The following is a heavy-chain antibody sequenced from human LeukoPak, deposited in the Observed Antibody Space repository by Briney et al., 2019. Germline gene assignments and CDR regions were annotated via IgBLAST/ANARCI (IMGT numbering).Heavy chain of an antibody. J-gene: IGHJ3*02. D-gene: IGHD4-17*01. CDR1: GFTFSAYG. CDR3: AKDPNGDYVGAFDT. CDR2: MGVSGDNV. V-gene: IGHV3-23*01. Sequence: GGSLRLSCAASGFTFSAYGVTWVRQAPGKGLEWVPSMGVSGDNVHYADSVKGRFAISRDNSKNTLYLQMNSLRAEDAAVYYCAKDPNGDYVGAFDTWGQGTMVIVSS.